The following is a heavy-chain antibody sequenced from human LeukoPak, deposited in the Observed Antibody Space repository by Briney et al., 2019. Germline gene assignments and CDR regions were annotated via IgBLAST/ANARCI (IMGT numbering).Heavy chain of an antibody. CDR1: GFTVSSNY. V-gene: IGHV3-66*01. D-gene: IGHD2-2*01. Sequence: GGSLRLSCAASGFTVSSNYISWVRQAPGKGLEWVSVIYSGGSTYYADSVKGRFTISRDNSKNTLYLQMNSLRAEDTAVYYCAKVRYCSSTSCFYFDYWGQGTLVTVSS. J-gene: IGHJ4*02. CDR3: AKVRYCSSTSCFYFDY. CDR2: IYSGGST.